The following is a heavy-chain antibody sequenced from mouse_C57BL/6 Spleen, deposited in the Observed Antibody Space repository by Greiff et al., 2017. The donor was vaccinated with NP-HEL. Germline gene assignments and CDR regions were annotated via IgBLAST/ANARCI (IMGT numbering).Heavy chain of an antibody. V-gene: IGHV5-9-1*02. D-gene: IGHD2-2*01. Sequence: EVQRVESGEGLVKPGGSLKLSCAASGFTFSSYAMSWVRQTPEKRLEWVAYISSGGDYIYYADTVKGRFTISRDNARNTLYLQMSSLKSEDTAMYYCTRDVYYGSVGGYFDVWGTGTTVTVSS. CDR3: TRDVYYGSVGGYFDV. J-gene: IGHJ1*03. CDR2: ISSGGDYI. CDR1: GFTFSSYA.